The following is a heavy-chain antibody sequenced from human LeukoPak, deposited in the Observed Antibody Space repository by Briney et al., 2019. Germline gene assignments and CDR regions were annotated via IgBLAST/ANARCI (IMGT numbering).Heavy chain of an antibody. CDR2: IVSDGSTT. CDR3: ARPPKLGAMAAFDI. J-gene: IGHJ3*02. D-gene: IGHD1-26*01. CDR1: GFTFSSYW. Sequence: GGSLRLSCAASGFTFSSYWMHWVRQAPGKGLVWVSRIVSDGSTTTYADSVKGRFTISRDNAKNTLYLQMNSLRAEDTAVYYCARPPKLGAMAAFDIWGQGTMVTVSS. V-gene: IGHV3-74*01.